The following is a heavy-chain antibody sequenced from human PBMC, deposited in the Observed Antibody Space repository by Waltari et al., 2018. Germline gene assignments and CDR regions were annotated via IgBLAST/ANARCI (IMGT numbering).Heavy chain of an antibody. V-gene: IGHV1-69*01. CDR1: GGTFNTYA. D-gene: IGHD1-26*01. CDR2: IIPIIDST. J-gene: IGHJ3*02. Sequence: QVQLVQSGAEVRMPGSSVKVSCKASGGTFNTYAVNWVRQAPGHGPAWMGGIIPIIDSTIYAQKFQGRVTFTADESTSTAYMEMSSLRSEDTAVYYCAKNGNIMLRATTFRDAFDIWGQGTMVTVSS. CDR3: AKNGNIMLRATTFRDAFDI.